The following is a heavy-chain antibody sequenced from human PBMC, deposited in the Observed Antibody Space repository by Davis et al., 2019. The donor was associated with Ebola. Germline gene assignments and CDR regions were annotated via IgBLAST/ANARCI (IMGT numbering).Heavy chain of an antibody. V-gene: IGHV2-5*08. CDR3: ARLYYYDSSGSPGAGFDY. CDR1: GFSLSTSGMC. Sequence: SGPTLVKPTQTLTLTCTFSGFSLSTSGMCVSWIRQPPGKALEWLARIDWDDDKRYSPSLKSRLTITKDTSKNQVVLTMTNMDPVDTATYYCARLYYYDSSGSPGAGFDYWGQGTLVTVSS. J-gene: IGHJ4*02. CDR2: IDWDDDK. D-gene: IGHD3-22*01.